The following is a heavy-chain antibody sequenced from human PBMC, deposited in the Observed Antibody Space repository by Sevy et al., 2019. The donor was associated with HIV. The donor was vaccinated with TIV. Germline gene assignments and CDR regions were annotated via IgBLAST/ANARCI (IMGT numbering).Heavy chain of an antibody. CDR3: ARDRGYSSGWSDAFDI. D-gene: IGHD6-19*01. V-gene: IGHV3-7*01. CDR2: IKQDGSEK. J-gene: IGHJ3*02. CDR1: GFTFSSYW. Sequence: GESLKISCAASGFTFSSYWMSWVRQAPGKGLEWVANIKQDGSEKYYVDSVKGGFTISRDNARNSLYLQMNGLRAEDTAVYYCARDRGYSSGWSDAFDIWGQGTMVTVSS.